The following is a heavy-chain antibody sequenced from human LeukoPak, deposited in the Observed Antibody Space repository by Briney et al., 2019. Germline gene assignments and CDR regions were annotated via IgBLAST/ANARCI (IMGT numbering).Heavy chain of an antibody. D-gene: IGHD6-6*01. V-gene: IGHV3-7*03. CDR2: IKQDGSEK. CDR3: ASAGGDSRSPLPFYY. Sequence: GGSLRLSCVASGFPFSSYWMTWVRQAPGKGLEWVANIKQDGSEKYYVDSVKGRFTISRDNAENSLSLQMNSLRAEDTAVYYCASAGGDSRSPLPFYYWGQGTLVTVSS. CDR1: GFPFSSYW. J-gene: IGHJ4*02.